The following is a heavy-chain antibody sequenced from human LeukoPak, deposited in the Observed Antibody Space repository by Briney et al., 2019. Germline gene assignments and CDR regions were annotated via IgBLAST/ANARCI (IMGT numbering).Heavy chain of an antibody. CDR1: GVTFSGSA. CDR3: TRLGDIVGAHFDY. V-gene: IGHV3-73*01. CDR2: IRSKANSYAK. D-gene: IGHD1-26*01. J-gene: IGHJ4*02. Sequence: GGSLRLSCAASGVTFSGSAMHWVRQASGKGLEWVCRIRSKANSYAKAYAASVQGRFTISRDDSKNTAYLQMNSLKTEDTAVYYCTRLGDIVGAHFDYWGQGTLVTVSS.